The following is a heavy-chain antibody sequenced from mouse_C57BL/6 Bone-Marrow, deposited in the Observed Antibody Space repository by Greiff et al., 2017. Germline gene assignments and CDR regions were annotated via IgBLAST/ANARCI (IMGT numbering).Heavy chain of an antibody. CDR1: GYTFTSYW. CDR3: AREGGIYYGYGGFAY. J-gene: IGHJ3*01. CDR2: IHPNSGST. Sequence: QVQLQQPGAELVKPGPSVKLSCKASGYTFTSYWMPWVKQRPGQGLEWIGMIHPNSGSTNYNEKFKSKATLTVDKSSSTAYMQLSSLTSEDSAVYYCAREGGIYYGYGGFAYWGQGTLVTVSA. D-gene: IGHD2-2*01. V-gene: IGHV1-64*01.